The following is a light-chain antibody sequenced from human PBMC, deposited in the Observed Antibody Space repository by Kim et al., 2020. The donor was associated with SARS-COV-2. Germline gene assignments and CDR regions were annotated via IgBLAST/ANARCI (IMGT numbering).Light chain of an antibody. V-gene: IGLV2-14*04. CDR3: SSYGRGNTWV. CDR1: SSDVGGYNY. CDR2: VVT. Sequence: GQSITISCTGTSSDVGGYNYVSWYKQHPGKAPKLLIYVVTKRPSGVSDRFSGSKSDNTASLTISGLQAEDEAIYYCSSYGRGNTWVFGGGTKLTVL. J-gene: IGLJ3*02.